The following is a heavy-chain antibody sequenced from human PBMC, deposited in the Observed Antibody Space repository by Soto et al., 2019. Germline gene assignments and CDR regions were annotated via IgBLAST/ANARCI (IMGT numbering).Heavy chain of an antibody. CDR2: IYYSGST. V-gene: IGHV4-59*01. J-gene: IGHJ5*02. CDR1: GGSISSYY. D-gene: IGHD3-9*01. Sequence: SETLSLTCTVSGGSISSYYWSWIRQPPGKGLEWIGYIYYSGSTNYNPSLKSRVTISVDTSKNQFSLKLSSVTAADTAVYYCARGIGYYDILTGYYRHWFDPWGQGTLVTVSS. CDR3: ARGIGYYDILTGYYRHWFDP.